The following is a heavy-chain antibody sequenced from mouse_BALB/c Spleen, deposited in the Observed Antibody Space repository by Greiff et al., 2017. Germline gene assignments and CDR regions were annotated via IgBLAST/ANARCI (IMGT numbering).Heavy chain of an antibody. CDR2: INPSSGYT. D-gene: IGHD1-1*01. Sequence: VQLQQSGAELARPGASVKMSCKASGYTFTSYTMHWVKQRPGQGLEWIGYINPSSGYTNYNQKFKDKSTLTADKSSSTAYMQLSSLTSEDSAVYDCARPDPSYYGSSYDYFDDWGQGTTLTGSS. CDR3: ARPDPSYYGSSYDYFDD. V-gene: IGHV1-4*01. J-gene: IGHJ2*01. CDR1: GYTFTSYT.